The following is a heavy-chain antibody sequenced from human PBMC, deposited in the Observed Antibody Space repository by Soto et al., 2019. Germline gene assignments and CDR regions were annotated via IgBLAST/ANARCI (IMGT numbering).Heavy chain of an antibody. CDR3: ARGFAIDWYTYYFDY. CDR2: ISYSGAT. Sequence: SETLSLTCTVSGASISGYHWSWIRQPPGKGLECLGYISYSGATNCNPSLKSRVTMSIDTSKNQFSLQLNSVTAADTAVYYCARGFAIDWYTYYFDYWGQGPLVTVSS. CDR1: GASISGYH. J-gene: IGHJ4*02. V-gene: IGHV4-59*08. D-gene: IGHD3-9*01.